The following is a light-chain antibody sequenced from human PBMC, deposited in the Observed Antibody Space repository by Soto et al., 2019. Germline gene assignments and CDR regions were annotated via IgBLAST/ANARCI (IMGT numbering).Light chain of an antibody. CDR3: QQYNNWPPYS. J-gene: IGKJ2*01. CDR2: SAS. V-gene: IGKV3-15*01. Sequence: IVMTQSPATLSVSPGESATLSCRASQSVGTNLAWYQQTPGQAPRVLIHSASTRATGIPARFSGSGSDTEFTLTISGLQSEDFAIYYCQQYNNWPPYSFRQGTKVDIK. CDR1: QSVGTN.